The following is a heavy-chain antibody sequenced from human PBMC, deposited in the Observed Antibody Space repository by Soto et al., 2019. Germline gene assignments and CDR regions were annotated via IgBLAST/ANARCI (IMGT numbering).Heavy chain of an antibody. CDR3: GRSVFP. J-gene: IGHJ5*02. Sequence: QVQLQESGPGLVKPSQTLSLTCTVSGGSISSGGYYWSWIRQHPGKGLEWIGYIYYIKTTYYNPSLKSRVTLSLDTSKNQFSLKLTSVTAADTAVYYCGRSVFPWGQGTLVTVSS. CDR1: GGSISSGGYY. V-gene: IGHV4-31*03. CDR2: IYYIKTT.